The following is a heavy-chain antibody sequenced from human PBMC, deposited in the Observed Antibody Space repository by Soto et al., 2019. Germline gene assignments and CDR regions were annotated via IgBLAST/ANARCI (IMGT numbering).Heavy chain of an antibody. D-gene: IGHD6-6*01. V-gene: IGHV3-23*01. CDR2: ISGSGSST. Sequence: GSLRLSCAASGFIFSNYAMSWVRQAPGKGLEWVSFISGSGSSTYYADSVKGRFTISRGNSKNTLYLQMNSLRAEDAAVYYCVREASSSGLHLDHWGRGTLVTVSS. CDR3: VREASSSGLHLDH. CDR1: GFIFSNYA. J-gene: IGHJ4*02.